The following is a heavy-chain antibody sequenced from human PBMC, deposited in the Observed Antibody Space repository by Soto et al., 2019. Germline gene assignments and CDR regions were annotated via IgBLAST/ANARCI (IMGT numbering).Heavy chain of an antibody. V-gene: IGHV3-23*01. CDR1: GFTFSMYV. J-gene: IGHJ6*03. Sequence: EVQLLESGGGLVQPGGSLRLSCAASGFTFSMYVMSWVRQAPGKGLEWVSAISGSGDRTDYADSVKGRFTISRDNSKSTLYLQMNSLRAEDTAVYYCAKEGAWRLNYYYYYMDVWGKGNTVTVSS. CDR2: ISGSGDRT. D-gene: IGHD3-3*01. CDR3: AKEGAWRLNYYYYYMDV.